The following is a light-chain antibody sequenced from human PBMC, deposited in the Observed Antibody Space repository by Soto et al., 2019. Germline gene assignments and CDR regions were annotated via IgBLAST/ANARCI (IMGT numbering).Light chain of an antibody. J-gene: IGKJ1*01. CDR2: GAS. Sequence: EIVLTQSPGTLSLSPGEGATLSCRASQSVSTNFFAWYQQKPGQAPRLLIYGASTRATGIPDRFSGSGSGTDFTLTISRREPEDFAVYYCQQYGRTSWTLGQGTKVDIK. V-gene: IGKV3-20*01. CDR3: QQYGRTSWT. CDR1: QSVSTNF.